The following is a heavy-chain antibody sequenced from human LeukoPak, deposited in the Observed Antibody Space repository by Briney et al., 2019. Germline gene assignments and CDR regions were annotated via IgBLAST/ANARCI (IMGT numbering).Heavy chain of an antibody. V-gene: IGHV3-23*01. CDR3: AKVLVKVVPAAADAFDI. D-gene: IGHD2-2*01. Sequence: GGSLRLSCAASGFTFSSYAMSWVRQAPGKGLEWVSAISGSGGSTYYADSVKGRFTISRDNSKNTLYQQMNSLRAEDTAVYYCAKVLVKVVPAAADAFDIWGQGTMVTVSS. CDR1: GFTFSSYA. CDR2: ISGSGGST. J-gene: IGHJ3*02.